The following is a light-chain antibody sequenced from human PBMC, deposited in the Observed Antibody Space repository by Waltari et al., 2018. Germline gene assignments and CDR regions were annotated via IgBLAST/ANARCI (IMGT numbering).Light chain of an antibody. CDR3: QQSYSTPLT. J-gene: IGKJ4*01. Sequence: DIQMTQSPSSLSASVGDRVTITCRASQSISSYLNWYQQKPGKAPKLLIYAASSLQSWVPSRFSGSGSVTDFTLTISSLQPEDFATYYCQQSYSTPLTFGGGTKVEIK. CDR1: QSISSY. V-gene: IGKV1-39*01. CDR2: AAS.